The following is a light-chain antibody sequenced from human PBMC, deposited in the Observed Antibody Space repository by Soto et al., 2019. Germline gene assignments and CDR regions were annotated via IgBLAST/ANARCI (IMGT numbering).Light chain of an antibody. V-gene: IGKV3-15*01. CDR3: QLYNNWPRT. CDR2: GAS. J-gene: IGKJ1*01. CDR1: QSVSSN. Sequence: EIVMTQSPATLSVSPGERATLSCRASQSVSSNLAWYQQKPGQAPRLLIYGASTRATGIPARFSGSGSGKEFTLTIRSLQSEDFAVYYCQLYNNWPRTFGQGTKVEI.